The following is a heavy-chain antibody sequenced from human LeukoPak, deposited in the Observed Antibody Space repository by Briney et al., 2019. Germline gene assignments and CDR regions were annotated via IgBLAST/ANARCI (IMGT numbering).Heavy chain of an antibody. D-gene: IGHD6-19*01. V-gene: IGHV1-24*01. CDR3: AKDSPLTTYTSGWSSNSFDY. CDR2: FDPEDGEP. CDR1: GYSLTDLS. Sequence: GASVKVSCKVSGYSLTDLSLHWVRQAPGKGLEWMGGFDPEDGEPIYAQKFQGRLSMTEDTSKDTGYMELRTLRAEDTAVYFCAKDSPLTTYTSGWSSNSFDYWGQGTLVAVSS. J-gene: IGHJ4*02.